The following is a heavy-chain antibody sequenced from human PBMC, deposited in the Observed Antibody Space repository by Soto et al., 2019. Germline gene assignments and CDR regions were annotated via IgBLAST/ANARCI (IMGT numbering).Heavy chain of an antibody. CDR2: IYYSGST. J-gene: IGHJ6*03. CDR3: ARLDYDYMDA. D-gene: IGHD3-16*01. Sequence: SETLSLTCTVSGGSISSYYWSWIRQPPGKGLEWIGYIYYSGSTNYNPSLKSRVTISVDTSKNQFSLKLSSVTAADTAVYYCARLDYDYMDAWGKGTTVTVSS. CDR1: GGSISSYY. V-gene: IGHV4-59*08.